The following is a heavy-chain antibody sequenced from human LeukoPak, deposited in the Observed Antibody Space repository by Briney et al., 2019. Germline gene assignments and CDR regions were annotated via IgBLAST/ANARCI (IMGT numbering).Heavy chain of an antibody. CDR1: GFTFSSSA. D-gene: IGHD3-10*01. Sequence: GGSLRLSCTASGFTFSSSAMNWVRHTPGKRLEWVSYISSTSSTIYYADSVKGRFTVSRDNAKNSLYLQMNTLRAEDTAVYYCARLTRQLSGSSNDYWGQGTLVTVSP. CDR3: ARLTRQLSGSSNDY. CDR2: ISSTSSTI. J-gene: IGHJ4*02. V-gene: IGHV3-48*01.